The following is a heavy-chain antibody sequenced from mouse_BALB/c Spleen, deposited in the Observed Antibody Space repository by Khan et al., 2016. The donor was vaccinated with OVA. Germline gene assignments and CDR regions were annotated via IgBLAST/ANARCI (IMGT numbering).Heavy chain of an antibody. J-gene: IGHJ4*01. Sequence: EVQLQESGPGLVKPSQSLSLTCTVTGYSITSDCAWNWIRQFPGNKLEWMGYIRYSGSTSYTPSLKSRISITRDTSKNQFFLQLSSVTTEDTATYYCARRWIYYYGSSYGYYAMDYWGQGTSVTVSS. CDR1: GYSITSDCA. CDR2: IRYSGST. D-gene: IGHD1-1*01. V-gene: IGHV3-2*02. CDR3: ARRWIYYYGSSYGYYAMDY.